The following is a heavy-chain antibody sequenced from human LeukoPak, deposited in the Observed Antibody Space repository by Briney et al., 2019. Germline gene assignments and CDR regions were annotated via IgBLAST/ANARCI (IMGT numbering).Heavy chain of an antibody. CDR2: IYYSRRN. V-gene: IGHV4-39*07. Sequence: PSETLSLTCTVSGGSISIYYWGWIRQPPGQGREWVGSIYYSRRNYSHPFLESLTTTSVGTSKTQFSLKLSSVTAADSAGYYCAREPLGVAARSETWGQGTLVTVSS. CDR1: GGSISIYY. CDR3: AREPLGVAARSET. J-gene: IGHJ5*02. D-gene: IGHD6-6*01.